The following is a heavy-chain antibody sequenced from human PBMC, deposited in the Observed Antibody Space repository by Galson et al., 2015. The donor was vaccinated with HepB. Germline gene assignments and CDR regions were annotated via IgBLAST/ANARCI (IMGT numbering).Heavy chain of an antibody. J-gene: IGHJ4*02. V-gene: IGHV1-69*13. CDR2: ISPIFGTA. CDR1: GGTFSTYA. D-gene: IGHD1-26*01. Sequence: SVKVSCKASGGTFSTYAINWVRQAPGQGLEWMGGISPIFGTANYAQKFQGRVTITADESTSTAHMKLSSLRSEDTAVYYCARDAMSSGSHFEYFDIWGQGTLVTVSS. CDR3: ARDAMSSGSHFEYFDI.